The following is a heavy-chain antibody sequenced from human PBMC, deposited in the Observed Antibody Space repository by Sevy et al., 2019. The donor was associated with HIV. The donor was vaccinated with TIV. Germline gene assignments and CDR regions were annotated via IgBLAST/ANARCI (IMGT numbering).Heavy chain of an antibody. CDR2: IYPNGDVT. CDR1: GFTFINYA. V-gene: IGHV3-23*01. J-gene: IGHJ4*02. CDR3: AKDFCRTDNCADLFDY. D-gene: IGHD1-20*01. Sequence: GGSLRLSCAASGFTFINYAMTWVRQAPGKGPEWVSSIYPNGDVTFYAESVKGRFIISRDSSKNTLFLQMNSLRAEDTAVYYCAKDFCRTDNCADLFDYWGQGTLVTVSS.